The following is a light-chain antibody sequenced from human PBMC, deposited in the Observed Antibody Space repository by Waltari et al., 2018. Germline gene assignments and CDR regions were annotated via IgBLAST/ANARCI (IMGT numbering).Light chain of an antibody. J-gene: IGLJ1*01. Sequence: QSALTQPASVSGSPGQSITISCPGSSTDVGAYNFVSWYQQHPGKVPKLILYDVGNRPSGISQRFTASKSGNTASLTISGLQEEDEGEYYCSSYTTSTTLLFGTGTRLTVL. V-gene: IGLV2-14*01. CDR3: SSYTTSTTLL. CDR2: DVG. CDR1: STDVGAYNF.